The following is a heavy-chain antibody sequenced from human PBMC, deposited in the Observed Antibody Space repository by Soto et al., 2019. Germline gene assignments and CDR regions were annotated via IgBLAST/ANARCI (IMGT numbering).Heavy chain of an antibody. CDR1: GFTFSSYS. CDR3: ARVILRAFFDY. CDR2: ISSSSSTI. D-gene: IGHD1-26*01. J-gene: IGHJ4*02. Sequence: PGGSLRLSCAASGFTFSSYSMNWVRQAPGKGLEWVSYISSSSSTIYYADSVKGRFTISRDNAKNSLYLQMNSLRAEDTAVYYCARVILRAFFDYWGQGTLVTVSS. V-gene: IGHV3-48*01.